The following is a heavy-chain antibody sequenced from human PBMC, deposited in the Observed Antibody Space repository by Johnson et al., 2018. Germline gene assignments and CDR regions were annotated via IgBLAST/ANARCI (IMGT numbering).Heavy chain of an antibody. V-gene: IGHV3-23*04. Sequence: VQLVQSGGGLVQPGGSLRLSCAASGFTFTSYAMSWVRQAPGKGLEWLADMSGTSGRASYADSVKGRFTISSDTSKNTLYPQLTSLRVKDTAVDYCAKDPYSSGDYYYMEGWGKGTTVTVSS. CDR1: GFTFTSYA. CDR2: MSGTSGRA. CDR3: AKDPYSSGDYYYMEG. D-gene: IGHD6-25*01. J-gene: IGHJ6*03.